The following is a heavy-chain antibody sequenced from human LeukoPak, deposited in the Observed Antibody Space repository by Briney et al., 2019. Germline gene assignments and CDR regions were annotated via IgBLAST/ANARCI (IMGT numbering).Heavy chain of an antibody. CDR3: ARDVYYYDSSGYPRY. D-gene: IGHD3-22*01. CDR1: GYTFTSYG. J-gene: IGHJ4*02. V-gene: IGHV1-18*01. Sequence: VASVKVSCKASGYTFTSYGISWVRQAPGQGLEWMGWISAYNGNTNYAQKLQGRVTMTTDTSTSTGYMELRSLRSDDTAVYYCARDVYYYDSSGYPRYWGQGTLVTVSS. CDR2: ISAYNGNT.